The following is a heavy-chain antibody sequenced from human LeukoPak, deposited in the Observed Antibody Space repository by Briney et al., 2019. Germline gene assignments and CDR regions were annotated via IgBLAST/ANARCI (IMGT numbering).Heavy chain of an antibody. Sequence: KPGGSLRLSCAASGFTFSSYSMNWVRQAPGKGLEWVSSISSSSSYIYYADSVKGRFTISRDNAKNTLYLQMNSLRAEDTAVYYCARDRSGIYDAFDLWGQGTVVAVST. D-gene: IGHD6-25*01. CDR3: ARDRSGIYDAFDL. CDR2: ISSSSSYI. J-gene: IGHJ3*01. CDR1: GFTFSSYS. V-gene: IGHV3-21*01.